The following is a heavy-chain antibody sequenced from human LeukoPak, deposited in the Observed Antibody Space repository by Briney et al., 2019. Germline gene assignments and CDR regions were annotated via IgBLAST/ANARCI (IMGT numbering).Heavy chain of an antibody. J-gene: IGHJ4*02. CDR2: NYYSGST. CDR3: ARQYYDILTGYPYYFDY. Sequence: PSETQSLPCTVSGGSISKSSYYWGWIRQPPGKGLGWIGANYYSGSTYFDPSLKSRVTMSVDTSKNQFSLKLSSVTAADTAVYYCARQYYDILTGYPYYFDYWGQGTLVTVSS. V-gene: IGHV4-39*01. D-gene: IGHD3-9*01. CDR1: GGSISKSSYY.